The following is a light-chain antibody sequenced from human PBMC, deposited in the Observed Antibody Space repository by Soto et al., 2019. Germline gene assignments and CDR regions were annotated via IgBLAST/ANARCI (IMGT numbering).Light chain of an antibody. V-gene: IGKV3-15*01. CDR2: GAS. CDR3: QQYNKWPSYS. J-gene: IGKJ2*03. CDR1: QSVNSN. Sequence: EIVMTQSPATLSVSPGEGATLSCRASQSVNSNLAWYQQKPGQAPRLLIYGASTRASGIPTRFSGSGSGTEFSITIRSPQSADFAVYYCQQYNKWPSYSFGQGTKLEIK.